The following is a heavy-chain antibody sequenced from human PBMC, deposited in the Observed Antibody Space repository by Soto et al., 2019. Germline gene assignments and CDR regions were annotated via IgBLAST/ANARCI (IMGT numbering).Heavy chain of an antibody. D-gene: IGHD1-7*01. Sequence: QVQLVESGGGVVQRGRSLRLSCSASGFTFSDFEMYWVRQAPGKGLDWVSFISYDGSNQYYAGSVKGRFTVSRDNSKNTLFLLMNSQRPEDTAVYFCARRTGTAPRFDYWGQGTLVTVSS. CDR1: GFTFSDFE. J-gene: IGHJ4*02. V-gene: IGHV3-30-3*01. CDR3: ARRTGTAPRFDY. CDR2: ISYDGSNQ.